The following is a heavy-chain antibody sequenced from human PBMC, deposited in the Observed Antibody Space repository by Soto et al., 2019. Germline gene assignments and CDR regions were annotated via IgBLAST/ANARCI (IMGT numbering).Heavy chain of an antibody. Sequence: GESLKISCKGSGYSFTSYWIGWVRQMPGKGLEWMGIIYPGDSDTRYSPSFQGQVTISADKSISTAYLQWNSLKASDTAMYYCARPRTSSRNYYGMDVWGQGTTVTVSS. J-gene: IGHJ6*02. CDR1: GYSFTSYW. CDR2: IYPGDSDT. V-gene: IGHV5-51*01. D-gene: IGHD6-13*01. CDR3: ARPRTSSRNYYGMDV.